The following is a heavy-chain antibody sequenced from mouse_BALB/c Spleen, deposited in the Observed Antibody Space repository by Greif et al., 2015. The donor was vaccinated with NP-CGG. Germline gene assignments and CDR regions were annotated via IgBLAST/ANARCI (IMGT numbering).Heavy chain of an antibody. CDR3: ARRGITTTWFAY. D-gene: IGHD2-4*01. V-gene: IGHV1-9*01. J-gene: IGHJ3*01. CDR2: ILPGSGST. Sequence: QVQLQQSGAELMKPGASVKISCKANGYTFSSYWIEWVKQRPGHGLEWIGEILPGSGSTNYNEKFKGKATFTADTSSXTAYMHLSSLTSEDSAVYYCARRGITTTWFAYWGQGTLVTVSA. CDR1: GYTFSSYW.